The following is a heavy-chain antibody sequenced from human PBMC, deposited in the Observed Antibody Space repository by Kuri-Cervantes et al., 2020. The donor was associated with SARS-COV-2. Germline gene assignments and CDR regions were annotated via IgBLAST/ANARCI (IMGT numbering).Heavy chain of an antibody. CDR3: ATSGYYDFWSGYYFDY. CDR1: GGSISSYY. J-gene: IGHJ4*02. V-gene: IGHV4-59*04. D-gene: IGHD3-3*01. Sequence: SETLSLTCTVSGGSISSYYWSWIRQPPGKGLEWIGYIYYSGSTYYNPSLKSRVTISVDTSKSQFSLKLSSVTAADTAVYYCATSGYYDFWSGYYFDYWGQGTLVTVSS. CDR2: IYYSGST.